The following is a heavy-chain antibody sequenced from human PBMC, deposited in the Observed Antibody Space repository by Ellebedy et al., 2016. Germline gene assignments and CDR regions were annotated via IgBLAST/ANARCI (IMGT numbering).Heavy chain of an antibody. CDR3: AKDLGTIVVVVAAVEYGMDV. CDR1: GFTFTNHA. D-gene: IGHD2-15*01. J-gene: IGHJ6*02. V-gene: IGHV3-23*01. Sequence: GESLKISCAASGFTFTNHAMNWVRQAPGKGLEWVSAISGSGGGTYYADSVKGRFTISRDNSKNTLYLQMNSLRGDDTAVYYCAKDLGTIVVVVAAVEYGMDVWGQGTTVTVSS. CDR2: ISGSGGGT.